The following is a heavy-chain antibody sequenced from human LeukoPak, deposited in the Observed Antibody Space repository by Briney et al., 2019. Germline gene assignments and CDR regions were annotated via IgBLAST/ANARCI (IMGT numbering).Heavy chain of an antibody. D-gene: IGHD2-15*01. V-gene: IGHV4-59*01. CDR3: ARDRYCIGGICYSGRFDP. CDR2: MYYSGST. CDR1: GGSMNDYY. J-gene: IGHJ5*02. Sequence: SETLSLTCTVSGGSMNDYYWSWIRQPPGKGLEWIGDMYYSGSTNYNPSLTSRVSISIDTAKNQFSLKLSSVTAADTAVYYCARDRYCIGGICYSGRFDPWGRGTLVTVSS.